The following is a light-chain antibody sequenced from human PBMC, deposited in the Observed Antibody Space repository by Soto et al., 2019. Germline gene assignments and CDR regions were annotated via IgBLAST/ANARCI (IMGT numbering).Light chain of an antibody. J-gene: IGKJ1*01. CDR2: DAS. Sequence: ETMMTQSPDTLSVSVGERATLSCRASQSLRSSLAWYQQKPGQAPRLLIYDASTRATGIPARFSGSGSGTDFTLTISSLQPDDFATYYCQHYNSYSEAFGQGTKVDIK. CDR3: QHYNSYSEA. V-gene: IGKV3-15*01. CDR1: QSLRSS.